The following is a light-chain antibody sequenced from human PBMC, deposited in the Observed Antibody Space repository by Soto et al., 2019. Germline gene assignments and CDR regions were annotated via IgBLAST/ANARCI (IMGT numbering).Light chain of an antibody. V-gene: IGKV3-20*01. CDR3: QHFGGTTFT. J-gene: IGKJ5*01. CDR1: QSVSSSY. CDR2: GAS. Sequence: MGLTRSAVAXXLXRXXXXALWCVSSQSVSSSYLAWYQQKPGQAPRLLIYGASSRATGIPDGFSGSGSGTDFTLTISRLEPEDFAVYYCQHFGGTTFTFGQGTRLEIK.